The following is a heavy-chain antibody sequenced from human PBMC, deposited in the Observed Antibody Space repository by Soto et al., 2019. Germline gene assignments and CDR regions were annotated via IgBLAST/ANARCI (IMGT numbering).Heavy chain of an antibody. Sequence: SVKVSCKASGVTFTSSAVQWARQARGQRLEWIGWSVVGRGNTNYAQKFQERVTITRDMSTSTAYMELSSLRSEDTAVYYCAAGPTYYYDNSGYHPTSYWAQGTLVPVSS. CDR3: AAGPTYYYDNSGYHPTSY. CDR2: SVVGRGNT. J-gene: IGHJ4*02. CDR1: GVTFTSSA. D-gene: IGHD3-22*01. V-gene: IGHV1-58*01.